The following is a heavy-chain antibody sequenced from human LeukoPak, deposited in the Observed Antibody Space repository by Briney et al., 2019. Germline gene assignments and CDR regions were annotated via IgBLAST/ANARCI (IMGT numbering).Heavy chain of an antibody. D-gene: IGHD3-10*01. V-gene: IGHV3-23*01. Sequence: QPGGSLRLSCAASGFTFSSYAMSWVRQAPGKGLEWVSAISGSGGSTYYADSVKGRFTISRDNSKNTLYLQMNSLRAEDTAVYYCAIELPAARITMVRGVIHWGQGTLVTVSS. CDR2: ISGSGGST. CDR3: AIELPAARITMVRGVIH. J-gene: IGHJ4*02. CDR1: GFTFSSYA.